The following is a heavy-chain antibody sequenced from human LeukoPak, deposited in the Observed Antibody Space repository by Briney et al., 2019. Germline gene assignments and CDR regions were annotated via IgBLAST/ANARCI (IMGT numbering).Heavy chain of an antibody. CDR3: ARSNYGGKRWFDP. CDR2: IIPIFGTA. D-gene: IGHD4-23*01. V-gene: IGHV1-69*13. J-gene: IGHJ5*02. Sequence: SVKVSCKASGGTFSSYAISWVRQAPGQGLEWMGGIIPIFGTANYAQKFQGRVTITADESTSTAYMELSSLRSEDTAVYFCARSNYGGKRWFDPWGQGTLVIVSS. CDR1: GGTFSSYA.